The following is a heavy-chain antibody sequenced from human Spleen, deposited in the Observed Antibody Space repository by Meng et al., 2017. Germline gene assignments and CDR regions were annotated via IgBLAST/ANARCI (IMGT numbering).Heavy chain of an antibody. Sequence: QVQLQESGPGLVEPSQTLSLTCTVSGGSISSGDYFWSWIRQPPGKGLECIGYMSYSGSSYYNPSLKSRVTMSVDTSTSQFSLKVRSVTAADTAVYYCARVSTDYYDSTGFQTYFDYWGRGTLVTVSS. CDR3: ARVSTDYYDSTGFQTYFDY. CDR1: GGSISSGDYF. CDR2: MSYSGSS. V-gene: IGHV4-30-4*01. J-gene: IGHJ4*02. D-gene: IGHD3-22*01.